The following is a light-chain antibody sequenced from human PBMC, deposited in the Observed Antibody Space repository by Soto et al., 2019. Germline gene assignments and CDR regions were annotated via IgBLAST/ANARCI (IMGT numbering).Light chain of an antibody. CDR2: LAS. CDR3: QQYGSPPFT. V-gene: IGKV3-20*01. CDR1: QSVDSSY. Sequence: EIVLTQSPGTLSLSPGERATLSCRASQSVDSSYVAWFQQKPGQAPRLLMFLASGRATGVPDRFSGSGSGTDFTLTISRMEPEDFAVYYCQQYGSPPFTFGPGTKVDSK. J-gene: IGKJ3*01.